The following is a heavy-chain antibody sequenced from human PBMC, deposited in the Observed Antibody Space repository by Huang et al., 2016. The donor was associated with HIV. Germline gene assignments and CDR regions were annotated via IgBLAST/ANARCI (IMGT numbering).Heavy chain of an antibody. CDR2: IIPRFGTR. V-gene: IGHV1-69*13. Sequence: QVQLVQSGAEVRKPGSSVKVSCRAFGGSFNNFGINWVRQAPGKGLEGRGGIIPRFGTRNDAQRVKDRVTITADETTGVVHLEVTSLRSDDTAVYFCAKRGGAWGSPYAFDLWGPGTMVTVSS. CDR1: GGSFNNFG. CDR3: AKRGGAWGSPYAFDL. D-gene: IGHD3-16*01. J-gene: IGHJ3*01.